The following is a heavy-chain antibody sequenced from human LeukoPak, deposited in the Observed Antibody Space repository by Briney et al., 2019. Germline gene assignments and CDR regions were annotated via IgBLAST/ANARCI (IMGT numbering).Heavy chain of an antibody. D-gene: IGHD5-18*01. CDR2: IKQDGSEK. CDR3: AWKDTTMVYFDY. V-gene: IGHV3-7*03. Sequence: GGSLRLSCAASGFTFSSYWMSWVRQAPGKGLEWVANIKQDGSEKYYVDSVKGRFTISRDNSENTLYLEMDSLRAEDTAIYYCAWKDTTMVYFDYWGQGTLVTVSS. CDR1: GFTFSSYW. J-gene: IGHJ4*02.